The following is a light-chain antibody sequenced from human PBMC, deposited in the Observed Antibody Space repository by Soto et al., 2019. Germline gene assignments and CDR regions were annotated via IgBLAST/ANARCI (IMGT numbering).Light chain of an antibody. J-gene: IGKJ1*01. V-gene: IGKV3-20*01. Sequence: EILLLQSPGTLSLSPGERATLSCRASQTLRRTYIAWYQQKPGQAPRVLIYGASKRATGIPDRFSGSGSGTEFTLTISSLQPDDFATYYCQQYNSYSSGTFGQRAKVDIK. CDR2: GAS. CDR3: QQYNSYSSGT. CDR1: QTLRRTY.